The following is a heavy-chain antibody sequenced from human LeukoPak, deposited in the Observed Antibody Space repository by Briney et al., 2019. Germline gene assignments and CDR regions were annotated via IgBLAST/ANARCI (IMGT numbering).Heavy chain of an antibody. J-gene: IGHJ4*02. D-gene: IGHD3-10*01. V-gene: IGHV4-34*01. CDR3: ARGHRGYYYGSGTDY. CDR2: INHSGST. CDR1: GGSFSGYY. Sequence: SETLSLTCAVYGGSFSGYYWSWIRQPPGKGLEWIGEINHSGSTNYNPSLKSRVTISVDTSKNQFSLKLSSVTAADTAVYYCARGHRGYYYGSGTDYWGQGTLVTVSS.